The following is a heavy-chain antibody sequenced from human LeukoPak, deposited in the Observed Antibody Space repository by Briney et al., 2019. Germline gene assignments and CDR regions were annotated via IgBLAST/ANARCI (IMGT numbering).Heavy chain of an antibody. CDR2: ISASGGST. D-gene: IGHD4-11*01. CDR3: ASYSNGY. Sequence: PGGSLRLSCAASGFTLSSYAMSWVRQAPGKGLEWVSSISASGGSTNYADSVKGRFTISRDNSKNSLYLQMNGLRAEDTAVYYCASYSNGYWGQGTLVTVSS. J-gene: IGHJ4*02. V-gene: IGHV3-23*01. CDR1: GFTLSSYA.